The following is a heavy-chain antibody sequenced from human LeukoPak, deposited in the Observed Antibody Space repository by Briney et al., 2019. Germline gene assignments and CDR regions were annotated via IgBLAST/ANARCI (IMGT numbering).Heavy chain of an antibody. D-gene: IGHD2-8*02. V-gene: IGHV5-51*01. CDR1: GYSFTTYW. CDR3: ARQNTGGSGLY. CDR2: IHPGDSDT. Sequence: GEYLKISCKGSGYSFTTYWIGWVRQMPGKGLEWMGIIHPGDSDTTYSPSFQGQVTISADKSINTAYLHWSSLKTSDTAMYYCARQNTGGSGLYWGQGTLVTVSS. J-gene: IGHJ4*02.